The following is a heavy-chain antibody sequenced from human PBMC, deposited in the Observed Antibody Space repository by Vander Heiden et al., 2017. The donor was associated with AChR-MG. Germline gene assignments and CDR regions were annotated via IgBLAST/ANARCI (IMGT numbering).Heavy chain of an antibody. CDR3: AREGLRWPLDHFDY. CDR2: ISSSSSTI. J-gene: IGHJ4*02. D-gene: IGHD4-17*01. CDR1: GFTFSSYS. V-gene: IGHV3-48*02. Sequence: EVQLVESGGGLVQPGGSLRLSCAASGFTFSSYSMNWVRQAPGKGLEWVSYISSSSSTIYYADSVKGRFTISRDNAKNSLYLQMNSLRDEDTAVYYCAREGLRWPLDHFDYWGQGTLVTVSS.